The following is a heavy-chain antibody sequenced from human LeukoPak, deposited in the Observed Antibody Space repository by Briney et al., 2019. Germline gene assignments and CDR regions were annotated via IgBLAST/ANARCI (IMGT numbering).Heavy chain of an antibody. CDR2: ISGSGGTA. J-gene: IGHJ4*02. V-gene: IGHV3-23*01. D-gene: IGHD1-26*01. Sequence: GGSLRLSCAASGFTFSSYAMNWVRQAPGKGLEWVSAISGSGGTAYYADSVKGRFTISRDNSKNTLYLQMNSLGAEDTAVYYCAKDTVVGATTNLFDYWGQGTLVTVSS. CDR3: AKDTVVGATTNLFDY. CDR1: GFTFSSYA.